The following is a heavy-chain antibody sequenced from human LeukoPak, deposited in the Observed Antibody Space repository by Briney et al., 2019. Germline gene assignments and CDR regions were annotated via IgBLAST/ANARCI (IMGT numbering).Heavy chain of an antibody. CDR2: IIPIFGTA. J-gene: IGHJ5*02. CDR1: GGTFSSYA. D-gene: IGHD3-22*01. CDR3: ARDSPYYYDSSPNWFDP. Sequence: SVKVSCKASGGTFSSYAISWVRQAPGQGLEWMGRIIPIFGTANYAQKFQGRVTITTDESTSTAYMELSSVRSEDTAVYYCARDSPYYYDSSPNWFDPWGQGTLVTVSS. V-gene: IGHV1-69*05.